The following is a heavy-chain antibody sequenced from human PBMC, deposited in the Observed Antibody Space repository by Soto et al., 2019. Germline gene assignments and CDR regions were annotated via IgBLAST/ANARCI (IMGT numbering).Heavy chain of an antibody. CDR3: ARGRAFGTVYGY. D-gene: IGHD3-16*01. J-gene: IGHJ4*02. CDR1: GGSFSGYY. Sequence: QVQLQQWGAGLLKPSETLSLTCAVYGGSFSGYYWSWIRQTPGKGLEWIGEINDSGSTNYNPSLKSRVTISVDTSKNQCSLKVSSVTAADTAVYYCARGRAFGTVYGYWGQGTLVTVSS. V-gene: IGHV4-34*01. CDR2: INDSGST.